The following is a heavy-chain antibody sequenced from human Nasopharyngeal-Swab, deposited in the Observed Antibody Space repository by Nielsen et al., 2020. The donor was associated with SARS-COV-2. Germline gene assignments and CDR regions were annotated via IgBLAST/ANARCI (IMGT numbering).Heavy chain of an antibody. D-gene: IGHD1-26*01. Sequence: GGSLRLSCKGSGYIFTSYWIGWVRQMPGKGLEWMGIIYPADSDSRYSLSFQGQVSISVDKSISTAYLQWNTLKASDTAIYYCVRRAFSASYFHFDYWGPGTLVTVSS. V-gene: IGHV5-51*01. CDR1: GYIFTSYW. J-gene: IGHJ4*02. CDR3: VRRAFSASYFHFDY. CDR2: IYPADSDS.